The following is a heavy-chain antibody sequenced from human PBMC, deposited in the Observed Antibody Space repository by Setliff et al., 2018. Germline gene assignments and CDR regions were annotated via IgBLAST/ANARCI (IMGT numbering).Heavy chain of an antibody. CDR2: LIPIFGTP. CDR3: VRSSAPQVVLAADFDF. Sequence: AASVKVSCKASGDSFSNYAISWVRQAPGQGLEWMGGLIPIFGTPGYAQKFQDRVTITTDESTSTAYMELNSLTAEDTAVYYCVRSSAPQVVLAADFDFWGQGTPVTVS. V-gene: IGHV1-69*05. CDR1: GDSFSNYA. J-gene: IGHJ4*02. D-gene: IGHD6-19*01.